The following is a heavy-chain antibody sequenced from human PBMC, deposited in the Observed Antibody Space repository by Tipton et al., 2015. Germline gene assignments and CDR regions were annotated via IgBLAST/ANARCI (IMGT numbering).Heavy chain of an antibody. J-gene: IGHJ4*02. Sequence: SLRLSCAASGILFGDSTMHWVRQTPGKGLEWVSLITWDSGGTYYADSVKGRFTIYRDNSKKTLYLQMNSLRAEDTAVYYCARDVGGSYDYWGQGTLVTVSS. CDR1: GILFGDST. CDR3: ARDVGGSYDY. CDR2: ITWDSGGT. V-gene: IGHV3-43*01. D-gene: IGHD3-16*01.